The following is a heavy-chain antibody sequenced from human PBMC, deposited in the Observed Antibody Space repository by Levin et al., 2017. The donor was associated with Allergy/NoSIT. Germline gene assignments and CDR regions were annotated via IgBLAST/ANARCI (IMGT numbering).Heavy chain of an antibody. D-gene: IGHD3-3*01. CDR3: AKGITIFGVGRLDD. CDR2: ITGDGDDT. V-gene: IGHV3-23*01. CDR1: GFTFRNSA. Sequence: SCAASGFTFRNSAMNWVRQAAGKGLEWLSGITGDGDDTHYADSVKGRFTISRDNSKNTLYLQMSSLRAEDTATYYRAKGITIFGVGRLDDWGQGILVTVSS. J-gene: IGHJ4*02.